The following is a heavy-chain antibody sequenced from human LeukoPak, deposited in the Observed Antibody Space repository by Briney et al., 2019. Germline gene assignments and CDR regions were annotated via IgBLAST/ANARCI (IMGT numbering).Heavy chain of an antibody. D-gene: IGHD3-16*02. CDR3: ARIRLRLGELSLSY. Sequence: ASVKVSCKASGYTFTCYYMHWVRQAPGQGLEWMGWINPNSGGTNYAQKFQGRVTMARDTSISTAYMELSRLRSDDTAVYYCARIRLRLGELSLSYWGQGTLVTVSS. CDR1: GYTFTCYY. V-gene: IGHV1-2*02. CDR2: INPNSGGT. J-gene: IGHJ4*02.